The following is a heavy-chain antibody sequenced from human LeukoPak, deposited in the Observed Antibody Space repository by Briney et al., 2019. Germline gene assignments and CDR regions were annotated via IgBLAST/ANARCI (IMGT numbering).Heavy chain of an antibody. CDR2: IIPILGIA. D-gene: IGHD6-19*01. CDR3: ARGLTVGGWYDYYGMDV. J-gene: IGHJ6*02. V-gene: IGHV1-69*04. CDR1: GGTFSSYA. Sequence: SVKVSCKASGGTFSSYAISWVRQAPGQGLEWMGRIIPILGIANYAQKFQGRVTITADKSTSTAYMELSSLRSEDTAVYYCARGLTVGGWYDYYGMDVWGQGTTVTVPS.